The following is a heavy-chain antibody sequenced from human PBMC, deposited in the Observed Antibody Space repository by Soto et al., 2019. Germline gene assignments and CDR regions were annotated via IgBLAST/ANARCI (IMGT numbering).Heavy chain of an antibody. CDR3: ARDYGYSYGYDY. CDR2: IYSGGST. J-gene: IGHJ4*02. CDR1: GFTVSSNY. D-gene: IGHD5-18*01. Sequence: EVQLVETGGGLIQPGGSLRLSCAASGFTVSSNYMSWVRQAPGKGLEWVSVIYSGGSTYYADSVKGRFTISRDNSKNTRYLQKNSLRAEDTAVYYCARDYGYSYGYDYWGQGTLVTVAS. V-gene: IGHV3-53*02.